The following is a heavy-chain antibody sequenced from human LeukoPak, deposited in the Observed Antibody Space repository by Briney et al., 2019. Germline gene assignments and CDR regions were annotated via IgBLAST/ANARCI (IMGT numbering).Heavy chain of an antibody. CDR2: ISYDGSNK. J-gene: IGHJ4*02. V-gene: IGHV3-30*01. CDR1: GFTFSSYA. Sequence: PGRSLRLSCAASGFTFSSYAMHWVRQAPGKGLEWVAVISYDGSNKYYADFVKGRFTISRDNSKNTLYLQMNSLRAEDTAVYYCVLVDYWGQGILVTVSS. CDR3: VLVDY. D-gene: IGHD6-13*01.